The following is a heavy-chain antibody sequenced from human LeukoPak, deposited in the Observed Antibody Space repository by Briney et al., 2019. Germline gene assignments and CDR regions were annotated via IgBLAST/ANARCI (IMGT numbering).Heavy chain of an antibody. CDR1: GFTFSSYS. D-gene: IGHD3-22*01. J-gene: IGHJ4*02. CDR3: ARGLNYYDSID. V-gene: IGHV3-21*01. CDR2: ISSSSYI. Sequence: PGGSLRLSCAASGFTFSSYSMNWVRQAPGKGLEWVSSISSSSYIYYADSVKGRFTISRDNAKNSLYLQMNSLRAEDTAVYYCARGLNYYDSIDWGQGTLVTVSS.